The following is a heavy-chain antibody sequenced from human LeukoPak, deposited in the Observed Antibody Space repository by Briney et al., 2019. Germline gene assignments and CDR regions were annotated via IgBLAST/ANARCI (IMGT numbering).Heavy chain of an antibody. V-gene: IGHV1-69*05. D-gene: IGHD4-17*01. CDR2: IIPIFGTA. J-gene: IGHJ4*02. Sequence: SVKVSCKASGGTFSSYAISWVRRAPGQGLEWMGGIIPIFGTANYAQKFQGRVTITTDESTSTAYMELSSLRSEDTAVYYCARSTVTTSAWYYFDYWGQGTLVTVSS. CDR3: ARSTVTTSAWYYFDY. CDR1: GGTFSSYA.